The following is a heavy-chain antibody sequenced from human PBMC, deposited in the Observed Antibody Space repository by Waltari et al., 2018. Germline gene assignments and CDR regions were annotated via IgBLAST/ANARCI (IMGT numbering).Heavy chain of an antibody. Sequence: QVQLVESGGGVVQPGRSLRLSCAASGFNFTTHGFHWVRQAPGKGLEWGTLISYDGSKTYYADSVKGRFTIARDNSKDTVYLQMNSLRAEDTAVYYCAKGLWESPPYYYYAMDVWGQGTTVTVS. CDR1: GFNFTTHG. V-gene: IGHV3-30*18. CDR2: ISYDGSKT. D-gene: IGHD3-10*01. CDR3: AKGLWESPPYYYYAMDV. J-gene: IGHJ6*02.